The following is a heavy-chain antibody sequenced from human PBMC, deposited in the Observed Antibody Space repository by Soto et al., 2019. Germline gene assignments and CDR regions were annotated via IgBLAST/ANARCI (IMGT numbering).Heavy chain of an antibody. CDR3: ARKKDGGKKYFDL. J-gene: IGHJ2*01. V-gene: IGHV3-11*01. CDR1: RFTFGDYY. Sequence: QVQLVESGGDLVKPGGSLRLSCAASRFTFGDYYMSWIRQAPGKGLEWVSYLSASGSATYYADSVKGRFTISRDNAKNSLYLQMNSLRVEDTAVYYCARKKDGGKKYFDLWGRGTLVTVSS. CDR2: LSASGSAT. D-gene: IGHD4-17*01.